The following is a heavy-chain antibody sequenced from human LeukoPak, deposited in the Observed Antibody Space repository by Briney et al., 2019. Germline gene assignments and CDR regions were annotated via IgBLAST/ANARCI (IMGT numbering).Heavy chain of an antibody. CDR3: ARWEGNGSGSGYYYGMDV. CDR1: GYTFTSYG. Sequence: GASVKVSCKASGYTFTSYGISWVRQAPGQGLEWMGWISAYNGNTNYAQKLQGRVTMTTDTSTSTAYMELSSLRSEDTAVYYCARWEGNGSGSGYYYGMDVWGQGATVTVSS. D-gene: IGHD3-10*01. V-gene: IGHV1-18*01. CDR2: ISAYNGNT. J-gene: IGHJ6*02.